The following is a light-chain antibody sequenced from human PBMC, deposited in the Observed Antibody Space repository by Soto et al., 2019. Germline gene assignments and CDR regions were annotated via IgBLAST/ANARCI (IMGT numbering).Light chain of an antibody. J-gene: IGLJ1*01. CDR2: AVS. Sequence: QSALTQPASVSGSPGQSITISCTGASSDVGGYNFVSWYQQHPGKAPKLMIFAVSKRPSGVSNRFSGSKSGNTASLTISGLQAEDEAEYYCSSYTSSSNYVFGTGTKLTVL. V-gene: IGLV2-14*01. CDR1: SSDVGGYNF. CDR3: SSYTSSSNYV.